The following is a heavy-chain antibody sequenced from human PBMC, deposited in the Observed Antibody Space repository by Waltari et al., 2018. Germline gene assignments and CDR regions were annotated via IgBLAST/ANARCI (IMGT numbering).Heavy chain of an antibody. CDR1: GFTFGDYA. D-gene: IGHD3-3*01. J-gene: IGHJ4*02. Sequence: EVQLVESGGGLVQPGRSLRLSCAVSGFTFGDYAMSGVRQAPGRGLEWGGLIRRKAYGGTTEYAASVKGRFTISRDDSKSIAFLQMNSLQTDDTAVYYCTRGPVAIFGFVMPFEHWGQGTLVTVTS. CDR3: TRGPVAIFGFVMPFEH. CDR2: IRRKAYGGTT. V-gene: IGHV3-49*04.